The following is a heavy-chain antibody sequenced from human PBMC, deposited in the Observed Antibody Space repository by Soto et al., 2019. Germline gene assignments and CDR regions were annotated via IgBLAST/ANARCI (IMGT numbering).Heavy chain of an antibody. CDR2: ISSSGSTI. CDR3: ARVRFSSGYYDWYFDL. D-gene: IGHD3-3*01. CDR1: GFTFSSYE. V-gene: IGHV3-48*03. J-gene: IGHJ2*01. Sequence: LRLSCAASGFTFSSYEMNWVRQAPGKGLEWVSYISSSGSTIYYADSVKGRFTISRDNAKNSLYLQMNSLRAEDTAVYYCARVRFSSGYYDWYFDLWGRGTLVTVSS.